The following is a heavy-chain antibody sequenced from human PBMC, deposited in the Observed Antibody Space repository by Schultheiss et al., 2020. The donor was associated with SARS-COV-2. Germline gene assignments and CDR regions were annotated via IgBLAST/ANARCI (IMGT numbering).Heavy chain of an antibody. V-gene: IGHV3-23*01. CDR2: ISGNGDTT. CDR3: ARVDYGDYVGYYYGMDV. Sequence: GGSLRLSCAASGFTFSSNAMTWVRQAPGKGLEWVSIISGNGDTTYYADSVKGRFGISRDNSKNTVYLQMDSLRIDDTAVYYCARVDYGDYVGYYYGMDVWGQGTTVTVSS. CDR1: GFTFSSNA. J-gene: IGHJ6*02. D-gene: IGHD4-17*01.